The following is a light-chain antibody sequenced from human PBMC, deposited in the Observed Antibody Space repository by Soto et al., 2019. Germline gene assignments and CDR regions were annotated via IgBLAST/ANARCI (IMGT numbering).Light chain of an antibody. Sequence: QTVVTQEPSLTVSPGGTVTLTCASSTGSVTSVSYASWFQQRPGQPPRSLIYSTTNKHAWTPARFSGSLLGGKAVLTLSGVQPEDEAEYYCLLYYGGAQVWVFGGGTKLTVL. CDR1: TGSVTSVSY. CDR3: LLYYGGAQVWV. J-gene: IGLJ3*02. V-gene: IGLV7-43*01. CDR2: STT.